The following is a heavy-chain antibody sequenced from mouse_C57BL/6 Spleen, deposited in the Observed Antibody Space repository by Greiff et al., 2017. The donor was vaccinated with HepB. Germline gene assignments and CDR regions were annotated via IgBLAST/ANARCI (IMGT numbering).Heavy chain of an antibody. CDR1: GFTFSDYG. D-gene: IGHD1-1*01. V-gene: IGHV5-17*01. CDR3: AWWGSSYAMDY. Sequence: EVKVVESGGGLVKPGGSLKLSCAASGFTFSDYGMHWVRQAPEQGLEWVAYISSGSSTIYYADTVKGRFPITRDNAKNTLFLPMTSLRSEDTAMYYCAWWGSSYAMDYWGQGTSVTVSS. J-gene: IGHJ4*01. CDR2: ISSGSSTI.